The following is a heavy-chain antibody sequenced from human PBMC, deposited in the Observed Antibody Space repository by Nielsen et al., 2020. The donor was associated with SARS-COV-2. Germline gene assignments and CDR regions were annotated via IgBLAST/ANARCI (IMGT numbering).Heavy chain of an antibody. CDR3: ARGYSFEPDY. CDR1: GGSISSNNW. J-gene: IGHJ4*02. D-gene: IGHD5-12*01. CDR2: IYHRGST. Sequence: SETLSLTCAVSGGSISSNNWWSWVRQPPGKGLEWIGEIYHRGSTNYSPSLKTRVTISVDKSKNQFSLELRSVTAADTAVYYCARGYSFEPDYWDQGTLVTVSS. V-gene: IGHV4-4*02.